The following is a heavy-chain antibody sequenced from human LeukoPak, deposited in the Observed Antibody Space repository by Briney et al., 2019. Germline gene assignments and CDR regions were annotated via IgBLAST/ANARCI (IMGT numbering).Heavy chain of an antibody. CDR3: AKDPSGLWSGPPYYYYYGMDV. V-gene: IGHV3-30*18. Sequence: GGSLRLSCAASGFTFSRHGMHWVRQAPGKGLEWVAVISYDGSNKYYADSVKGRFTISRDNSKNTLYLQMNSLRAEDTAVYYCAKDPSGLWSGPPYYYYYGMDVWGQGTTVTVSS. J-gene: IGHJ6*02. D-gene: IGHD3-10*01. CDR2: ISYDGSNK. CDR1: GFTFSRHG.